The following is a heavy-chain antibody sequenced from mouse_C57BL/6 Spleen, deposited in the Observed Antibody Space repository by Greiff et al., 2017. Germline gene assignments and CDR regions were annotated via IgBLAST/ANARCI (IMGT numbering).Heavy chain of an antibody. D-gene: IGHD1-1*01. J-gene: IGHJ1*03. CDR2: IYPGDGDT. CDR1: GYAFSSSW. Sequence: QVQLQQSGPELVKPGASVKISCKASGYAFSSSWMNWVKQRPGKGLEWIGRIYPGDGDTNYNGKFKGKATLTADKSSSTAYMQLSSLTSEDSAVYFCARCNYYGSSYDWYFDVWGTGTTVTVSS. CDR3: ARCNYYGSSYDWYFDV. V-gene: IGHV1-82*01.